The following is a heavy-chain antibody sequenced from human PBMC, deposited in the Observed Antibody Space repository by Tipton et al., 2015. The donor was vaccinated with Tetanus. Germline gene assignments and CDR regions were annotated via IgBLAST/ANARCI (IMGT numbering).Heavy chain of an antibody. V-gene: IGHV1-58*01. CDR3: AAEGFRSGDDYMGV. CDR1: GFTFRRSA. J-gene: IGHJ6*03. Sequence: QSGAEVKKPGTSVKVSCKASGFTFRRSAVQWVRLARGQRPEWIGWIVVGTGSTNYAQKFQDRVTITRDISTSTVYMELCSLRPDDTAMYYCAAEGFRSGDDYMGVWGKGTAVIVSS. D-gene: IGHD3-3*01. CDR2: IVVGTGST.